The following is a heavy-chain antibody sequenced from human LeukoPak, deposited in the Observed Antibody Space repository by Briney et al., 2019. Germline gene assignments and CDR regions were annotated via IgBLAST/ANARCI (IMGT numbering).Heavy chain of an antibody. CDR1: GGSISSGGYY. J-gene: IGHJ4*02. CDR2: IYYSGST. V-gene: IGHV4-31*03. CDR3: ARNPTLGNYFDY. Sequence: PSQTLSLTCTVSGGSISSGGYYWSWIRQHPGKGLEWIGYIYYSGSTYYNPSLKSRVTISVDTSKNRFSLKLSSVTAADTAVYYCARNPTLGNYFDYWGQGTLVTVSS.